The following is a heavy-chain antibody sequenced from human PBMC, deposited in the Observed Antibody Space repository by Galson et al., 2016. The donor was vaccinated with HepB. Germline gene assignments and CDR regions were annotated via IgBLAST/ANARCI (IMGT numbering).Heavy chain of an antibody. CDR3: VNACYYSELATDY. D-gene: IGHD3-10*01. Sequence: SLRLSCAASGFTFSNYWMHWVRQAPGKGLVWVSRIDSDGTNTNYADSVKGRFTISRDNAKNTLYLQMNSLRAEDTAIYYCVNACYYSELATDYWGQGTLVTVSS. CDR2: IDSDGTNT. V-gene: IGHV3-74*01. CDR1: GFTFSNYW. J-gene: IGHJ4*02.